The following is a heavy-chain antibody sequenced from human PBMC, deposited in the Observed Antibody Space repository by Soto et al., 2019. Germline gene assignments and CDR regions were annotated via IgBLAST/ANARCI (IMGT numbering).Heavy chain of an antibody. CDR1: GFTFSNYA. J-gene: IGHJ4*02. CDR3: AKDQGSSWYEIDY. D-gene: IGHD6-13*01. Sequence: EVQLLESGGGLVQPGGSLRLSCAASGFTFSNYAVTWVRQAPWTGLEWVSTISGSGGSTYYADSVKGRFTISRDNSKNTLYLQMNSLRAEDTAGYYCAKDQGSSWYEIDYWGQGTLVTVSS. CDR2: ISGSGGST. V-gene: IGHV3-23*01.